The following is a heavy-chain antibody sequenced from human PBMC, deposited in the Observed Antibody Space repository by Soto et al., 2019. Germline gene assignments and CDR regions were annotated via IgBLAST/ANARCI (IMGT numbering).Heavy chain of an antibody. CDR1: GFTFSSYW. D-gene: IGHD6-13*01. CDR2: IKQDGSEK. V-gene: IGHV3-7*01. J-gene: IGHJ4*02. Sequence: GGSLRLSYAASGFTFSSYWISWVRQAPGKGLEWVANIKQDGSEKYYVDSVKGRFTISRDIAKNSLYLQMSSLRAEDTAVYYCASSDSSSWSHFDYWGQGTLVTVSS. CDR3: ASSDSSSWSHFDY.